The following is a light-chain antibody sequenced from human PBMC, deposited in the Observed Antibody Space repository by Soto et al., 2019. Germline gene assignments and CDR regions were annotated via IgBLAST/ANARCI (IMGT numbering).Light chain of an antibody. J-gene: IGKJ1*01. CDR1: QGIAIW. Sequence: RANQGIAIWLSWYQQKPGKAPNLIIYDASNLKSGVPSRFSGSGSGTDFTLTSRRLQPEDFATHSIQQSYSFPRTFAQGTQLDIK. V-gene: IGKV1-12*01. CDR3: QQSYSFPRT. CDR2: DAS.